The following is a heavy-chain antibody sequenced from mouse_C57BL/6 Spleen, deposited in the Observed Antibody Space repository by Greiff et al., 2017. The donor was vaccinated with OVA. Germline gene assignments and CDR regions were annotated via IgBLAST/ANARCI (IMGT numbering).Heavy chain of an antibody. CDR2: IHPSDSDT. J-gene: IGHJ3*01. CDR3: AISGITTVVEGFAY. V-gene: IGHV1-74*01. Sequence: QVQLKQPGAELVKPGASVKVSCKASGYTFTSYWMHWVKQRPGQGLEWIGRIHPSDSDTNYNQKFKGKATLTVDKSSSTAYMQLSSLTSEDSAVYYCAISGITTVVEGFAYWGQGTLVTVSA. D-gene: IGHD1-1*01. CDR1: GYTFTSYW.